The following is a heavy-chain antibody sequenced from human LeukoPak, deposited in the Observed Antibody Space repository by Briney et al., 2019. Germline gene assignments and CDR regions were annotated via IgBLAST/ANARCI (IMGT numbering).Heavy chain of an antibody. V-gene: IGHV3-74*01. J-gene: IGHJ4*02. CDR2: INSDGINT. D-gene: IGHD2-15*01. CDR3: ARGRAVVAATPDGVDY. Sequence: GGSLRLSCAASGFTFDDYTMHWVRQAPGKGLVWVSRINSDGINTSYADSVKGRFTISRDNAKNTLNLQMNSLRAEDTAVYYCARGRAVVAATPDGVDYWGQGTLVTVSS. CDR1: GFTFDDYT.